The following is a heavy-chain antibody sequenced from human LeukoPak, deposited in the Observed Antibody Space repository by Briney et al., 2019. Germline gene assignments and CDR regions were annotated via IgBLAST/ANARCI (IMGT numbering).Heavy chain of an antibody. CDR1: GGTFSDYV. Sequence: SVKVSCKASGGTFSDYVISWVRQAPGQGLNWMGGISPLLGASKHTQNFRDRVMITADESTTTAYMELSDLRSADTAVYYCATYDVLTGFEYWGQGTLVTVSS. CDR3: ATYDVLTGFEY. D-gene: IGHD3-9*01. CDR2: ISPLLGAS. V-gene: IGHV1-69*13. J-gene: IGHJ4*02.